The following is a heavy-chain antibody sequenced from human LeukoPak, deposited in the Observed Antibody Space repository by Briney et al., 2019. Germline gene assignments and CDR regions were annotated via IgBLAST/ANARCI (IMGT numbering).Heavy chain of an antibody. J-gene: IGHJ4*02. CDR3: ARAPMYSSSSLPLY. V-gene: IGHV1-18*01. D-gene: IGHD6-6*01. Sequence: ASVKVSCTASGYTFTSYGISWVRQAPGQGLEWMGWISAYNGNTNYAQKLQGRVTMTTDTSTSTAYMELRSLRSDDTAVYYCARAPMYSSSSLPLYWGQGTLVTVSS. CDR2: ISAYNGNT. CDR1: GYTFTSYG.